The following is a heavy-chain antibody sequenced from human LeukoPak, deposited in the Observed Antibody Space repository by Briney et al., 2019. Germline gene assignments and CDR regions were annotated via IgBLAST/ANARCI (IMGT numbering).Heavy chain of an antibody. D-gene: IGHD3-22*01. J-gene: IGHJ4*02. V-gene: IGHV3-20*04. CDR3: ARVDRSADYSLDY. Sequence: GGSLRLSRAASGLTFDDYGMSWVRQAPGKGLEWVSGINLSSSRGHPDSVKGRFTISRDSAKQFLYLQMNTLRVEDRPLYSCARVDRSADYSLDYWGQGSLVTVSS. CDR1: GLTFDDYG. CDR2: INLSSSR.